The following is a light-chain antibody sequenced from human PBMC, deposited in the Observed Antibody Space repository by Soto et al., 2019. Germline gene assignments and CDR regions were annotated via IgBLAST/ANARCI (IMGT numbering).Light chain of an antibody. Sequence: EIVLTQSPGTLSLSPGERATLSCRASQSVSTTYLAWYQQQPGQAPRLLIYGASNRATGIPDRFSGSGSGTDFTLTISRLEPEDFAVYYCQQYGSSSWTFGQGTKVEIK. CDR1: QSVSTTY. J-gene: IGKJ1*01. V-gene: IGKV3-20*01. CDR2: GAS. CDR3: QQYGSSSWT.